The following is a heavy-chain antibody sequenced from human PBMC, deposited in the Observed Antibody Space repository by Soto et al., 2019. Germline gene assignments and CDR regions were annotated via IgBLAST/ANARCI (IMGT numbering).Heavy chain of an antibody. J-gene: IGHJ6*02. V-gene: IGHV3-74*03. CDR1: GFAFSPYW. CDR3: ARDKSYGVDV. CDR2: IIGDESTA. Sequence: PGGSLRLSCAASGFAFSPYWMHWVRQVPGKGLVWVSRIIGDESTATYADSVKGRFTISRDNAKNTVYLQMNSLRAEDTAVYYCARDKSYGVDVWGQGTTVTVS.